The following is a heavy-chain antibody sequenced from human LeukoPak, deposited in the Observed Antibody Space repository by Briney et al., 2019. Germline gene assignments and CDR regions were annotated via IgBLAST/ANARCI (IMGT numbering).Heavy chain of an antibody. V-gene: IGHV4-34*01. J-gene: IGHJ6*02. D-gene: IGHD3-10*01. CDR3: ARGGDGEFYHYYGMDV. Sequence: SETLSLTCAVYGGSFSGYYWSWIRQPPGKGLEWIGEINHSGSTNYNPSLKSRVTISVDTSKNQFSLRLSSVTTADTAVYYCARGGDGEFYHYYGMDVWGQGTTVTVSS. CDR1: GGSFSGYY. CDR2: INHSGST.